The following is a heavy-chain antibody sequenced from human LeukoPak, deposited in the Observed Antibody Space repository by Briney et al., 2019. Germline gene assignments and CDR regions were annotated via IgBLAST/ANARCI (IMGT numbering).Heavy chain of an antibody. CDR3: ARVVGGTYFDY. V-gene: IGHV5-51*01. J-gene: IGHJ4*02. D-gene: IGHD1-26*01. Sequence: GESLKISCKGSGYSFTSYWIGWVRQMPGKGLEWMGIIYPGDSDTRYSPSFQGQVTISADKSFNTAYLQWSGLKAPDTAMYYCARVVGGTYFDYWGQGALVAVSS. CDR1: GYSFTSYW. CDR2: IYPGDSDT.